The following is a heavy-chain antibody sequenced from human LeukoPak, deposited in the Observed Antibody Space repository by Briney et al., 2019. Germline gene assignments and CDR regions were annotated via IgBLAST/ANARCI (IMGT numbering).Heavy chain of an antibody. Sequence: PSGNLSRNCAGSGGSISSSNWWRWVRQPPGKGLEWIGEIYHSGSTNYNPSLKSRVTISVDKSKNQFSLKLSSVTAADTAVYYCARDIDGSGAFDIWGQGTMVTVSS. CDR1: GGSISSSNW. CDR3: ARDIDGSGAFDI. CDR2: IYHSGST. J-gene: IGHJ3*02. D-gene: IGHD3-10*01. V-gene: IGHV4-4*02.